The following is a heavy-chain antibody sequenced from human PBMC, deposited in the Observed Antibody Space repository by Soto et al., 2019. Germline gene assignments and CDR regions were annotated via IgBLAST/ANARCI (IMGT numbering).Heavy chain of an antibody. D-gene: IGHD1-20*01. CDR3: ARREYNWNPKDYGMDV. J-gene: IGHJ6*02. V-gene: IGHV5-51*01. CDR1: GYSFTSYW. Sequence: GESLKISCKGSGYSFTSYWIGWVRQMPGKGLEWMGIIYPGDSDARYSPSFQGQFTSSADKSISTAYLQWSSLKASDTAMYYCARREYNWNPKDYGMDVWGQGPTVTVSS. CDR2: IYPGDSDA.